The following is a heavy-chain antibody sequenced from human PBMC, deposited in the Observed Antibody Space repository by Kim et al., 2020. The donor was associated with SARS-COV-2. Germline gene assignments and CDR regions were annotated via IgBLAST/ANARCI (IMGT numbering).Heavy chain of an antibody. Sequence: GGSLRLSCAASGFTFSSYSMNWVRQAPGKGLEWVSSISSSSSYIYYADSVKGRFTISRDNAKNSLYLQMNSLRAEDTTVYYCAMDLRGVGTYGVYGFDGFDIWGQGTMVTVSS. D-gene: IGHD4-17*01. CDR3: AMDLRGVGTYGVYGFDGFDI. CDR2: ISSSSSYI. CDR1: GFTFSSYS. V-gene: IGHV3-21*01. J-gene: IGHJ3*02.